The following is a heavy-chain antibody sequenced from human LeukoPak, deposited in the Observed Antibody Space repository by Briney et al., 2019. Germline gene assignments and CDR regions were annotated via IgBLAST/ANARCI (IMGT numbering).Heavy chain of an antibody. D-gene: IGHD4-17*01. V-gene: IGHV4-31*11. CDR3: ARENVQKADYGDSYYYYYGMDV. CDR2: IYYSGST. CDR1: GGSISSGGYY. Sequence: SETLSLTCAVSGGSISSGGYYWSWIRQHPGKGLEWIGYIYYSGSTYYNPSLKSRVTISVDTSKNQFSLKLSSVTAADTAVYYCARENVQKADYGDSYYYYYGMDVWGQGTTVTVSS. J-gene: IGHJ6*02.